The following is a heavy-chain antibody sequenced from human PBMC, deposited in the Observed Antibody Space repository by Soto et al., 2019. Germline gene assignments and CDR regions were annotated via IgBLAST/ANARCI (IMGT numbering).Heavy chain of an antibody. D-gene: IGHD2-2*01. J-gene: IGHJ6*02. V-gene: IGHV4-4*02. Sequence: QVQLQESGPGLVKPSGTLSLTCAVSGGSISSSNWWSWVRQPPGKGLEWIGEIYHSGSTNYNPSLKSRVTISVDKSKNQFSLKLSSVTAADTAVYYCARDHRYCSSTSCYSGGYYYYGMDVWGQETTVTVSS. CDR3: ARDHRYCSSTSCYSGGYYYYGMDV. CDR1: GGSISSSNW. CDR2: IYHSGST.